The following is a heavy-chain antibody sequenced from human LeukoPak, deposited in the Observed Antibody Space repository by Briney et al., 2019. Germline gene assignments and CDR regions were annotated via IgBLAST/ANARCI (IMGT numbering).Heavy chain of an antibody. J-gene: IGHJ4*02. V-gene: IGHV1-2*06. CDR1: GYTFTGYY. D-gene: IGHD3-3*01. CDR3: ARDLSSTYDFWSGYYTGEVDY. Sequence: ASVKVSCKASGYTFTGYYMHWVQQAPGQGLEWMGRINPNSGGTNYAQKFQGRVTMTRDTSISTAYMELSRLRSDDTAVYYCARDLSSTYDFWSGYYTGEVDYWGQGTLVTVSS. CDR2: INPNSGGT.